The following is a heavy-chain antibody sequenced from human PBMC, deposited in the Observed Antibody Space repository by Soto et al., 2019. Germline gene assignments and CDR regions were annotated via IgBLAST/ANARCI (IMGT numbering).Heavy chain of an antibody. CDR3: AREGGYDFV. V-gene: IGHV1-69*01. CDR1: GCSFSSYA. CDR2: IIPIFGTA. Sequence: VKGACKSFGCSFSSYAIIWVRQAPGQGLEWMGGIIPIFGTANYAQKFQGRVTITADESTSTAYMELSSLRSEDTAVYYCAREGGYDFVWGQGTTVTVSS. J-gene: IGHJ6*02. D-gene: IGHD5-12*01.